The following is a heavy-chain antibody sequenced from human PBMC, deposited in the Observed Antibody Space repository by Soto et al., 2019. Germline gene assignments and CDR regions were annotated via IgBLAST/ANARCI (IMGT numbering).Heavy chain of an antibody. CDR2: INWNGGST. Sequence: EVQLVESGGGVVRPGGSLRLSCAASGFTFYDYGVSWVRQAPGKGLEWVSGINWNGGSTSYADSVKGRFTISRDNAQNSLYLQMNTLRAEDTALYYCARDISLLPQGWFDPWGQGTLVTVSS. CDR3: ARDISLLPQGWFDP. J-gene: IGHJ5*02. CDR1: GFTFYDYG. V-gene: IGHV3-20*04. D-gene: IGHD3-16*02.